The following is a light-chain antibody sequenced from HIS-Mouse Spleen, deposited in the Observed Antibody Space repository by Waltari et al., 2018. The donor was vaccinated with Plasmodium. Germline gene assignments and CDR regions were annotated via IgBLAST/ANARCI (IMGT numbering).Light chain of an antibody. Sequence: QSALTQPASVSGSPGQSITISCTGTSSDVGGYNYVSWYQQHPGKAPKLMIYDVSNRPPGVSTRSCGSKSGKTASLTISGLQAEDEADYYCSSYTSSSTLNDVFGTGTKVTVL. CDR2: DVS. J-gene: IGLJ1*01. CDR1: SSDVGGYNY. V-gene: IGLV2-14*03. CDR3: SSYTSSSTLNDV.